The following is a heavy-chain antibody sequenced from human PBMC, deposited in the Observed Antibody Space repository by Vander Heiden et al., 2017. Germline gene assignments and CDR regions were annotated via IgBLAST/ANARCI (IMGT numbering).Heavy chain of an antibody. CDR1: GFTFSNKA. V-gene: IGHV3-23*01. CDR3: TKNPFSSSWSGGNWFDI. CDR2: ISSTGAAT. Sequence: EEQVLESGGGLVQPGGSLRLSCSASGFTFSNKAMSLVRQAPGKGLEWVSSISSTGAATFYADSVKGRSTISRDNSNNTLYLQVSSLRVEDTALYYCTKNPFSSSWSGGNWFDIWGQGTLVTVSS. D-gene: IGHD6-13*01. J-gene: IGHJ5*02.